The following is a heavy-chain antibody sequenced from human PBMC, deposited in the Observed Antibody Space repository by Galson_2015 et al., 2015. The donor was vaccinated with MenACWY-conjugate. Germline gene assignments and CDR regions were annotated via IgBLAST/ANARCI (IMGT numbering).Heavy chain of an antibody. Sequence: ATLSLTCAVSGGSISSYYWSWLRPPPGKGLGWIGYIHYSGSTNYNPSLKSRVTISVDTSKNQFSLKLISVTAADTAVYYCASFGDIFTGWGYWGQGTLVTVSS. CDR1: GGSISSYY. J-gene: IGHJ4*02. D-gene: IGHD3-9*01. V-gene: IGHV4-59*08. CDR2: IHYSGST. CDR3: ASFGDIFTGWGY.